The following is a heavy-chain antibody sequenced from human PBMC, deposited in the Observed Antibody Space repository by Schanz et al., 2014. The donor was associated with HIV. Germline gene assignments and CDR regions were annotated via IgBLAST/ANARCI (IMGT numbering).Heavy chain of an antibody. J-gene: IGHJ3*02. Sequence: EVQLVESGGGLVQPGRSLRLSCATSGFFLDDYAMHWVRQAPGKGLEWVSGISWNSGSRGYAESVKGRFTISRDNAKNSLYLQMNSLRAEDTAVYYCANLVVAATDDAFDIWGQGTMVTVSS. V-gene: IGHV3-9*01. CDR3: ANLVVAATDDAFDI. CDR1: GFFLDDYA. CDR2: ISWNSGSR. D-gene: IGHD2-15*01.